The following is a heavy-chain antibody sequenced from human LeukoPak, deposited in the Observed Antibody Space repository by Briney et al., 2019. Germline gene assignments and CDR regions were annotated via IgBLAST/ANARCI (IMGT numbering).Heavy chain of an antibody. CDR3: AKGRYYYDY. Sequence: PGGTLRLSCAASGFTFSSYGMSWVRQAPGKGLEWVSAISGSGGSTYYADSVKGRFTISRDKSNNTLYLQMNSLRAEDTAVYYCAKGRYYYDYWGQGTLVTVSS. CDR2: ISGSGGST. CDR1: GFTFSSYG. J-gene: IGHJ4*02. V-gene: IGHV3-23*01. D-gene: IGHD3-16*02.